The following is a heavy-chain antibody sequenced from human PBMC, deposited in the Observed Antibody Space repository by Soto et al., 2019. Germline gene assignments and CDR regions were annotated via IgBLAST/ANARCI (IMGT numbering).Heavy chain of an antibody. CDR1: GGSISSGDYY. J-gene: IGHJ4*02. V-gene: IGHV4-30-4*01. D-gene: IGHD3-22*01. Sequence: LSLTCTVSGGSISSGDYYWSWIRQPPGKGLEWIGYIYYSGSTYYNPSLKSRVTISVDTSKNQFSLKLSSVTAADTAVYYCAKGYDSSGYTANWGQGTLVTVSS. CDR3: AKGYDSSGYTAN. CDR2: IYYSGST.